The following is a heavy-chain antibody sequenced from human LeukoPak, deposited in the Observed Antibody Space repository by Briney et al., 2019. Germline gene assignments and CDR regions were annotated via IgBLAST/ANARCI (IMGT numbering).Heavy chain of an antibody. D-gene: IGHD2-2*01. CDR1: GGSISSSSYH. J-gene: IGHJ4*02. CDR2: IYYSGST. Sequence: PSETLSLTCNVSGGSISSSSYHWGWIRQPPGKGLEWIGSIYYSGSTYYNPSLKSRVTISVDTSKSQFSLKLSSVTAADTAVYYCARHGITAAMVESWGQGTLVTVSS. CDR3: ARHGITAAMVES. V-gene: IGHV4-39*01.